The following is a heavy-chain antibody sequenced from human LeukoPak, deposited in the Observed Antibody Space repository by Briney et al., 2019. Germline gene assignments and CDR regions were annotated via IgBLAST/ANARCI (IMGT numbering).Heavy chain of an antibody. CDR3: AKDPHPRIAAAGTDYFDY. J-gene: IGHJ4*02. Sequence: GGSLRLSCAASGFTFSSYAMSWVRQAPGKGLEWVSAISGSGGSTYYADSVKGRFTISRDNSKNTLYLQMNSLRAEDTAVYYCAKDPHPRIAAAGTDYFDYWGQGTLVTVSS. D-gene: IGHD6-13*01. CDR2: ISGSGGST. CDR1: GFTFSSYA. V-gene: IGHV3-23*01.